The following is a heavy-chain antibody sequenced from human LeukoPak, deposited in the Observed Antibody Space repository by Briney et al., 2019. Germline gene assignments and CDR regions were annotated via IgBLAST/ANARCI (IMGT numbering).Heavy chain of an antibody. CDR2: IYYSGST. V-gene: IGHV4-59*07. D-gene: IGHD2-15*01. J-gene: IGHJ4*02. CDR3: ARGGRGVVVAATPLTSPFDY. CDR1: GGSISSYY. Sequence: SDTPSLTCTVSGGSISSYYWSWIRQPPGKGLEWIGYIYYSGSTNYNPSLKSRVTISVDTSKNQFSLKLSSVTAADTAVYYCARGGRGVVVAATPLTSPFDYWGQGTLVTVSS.